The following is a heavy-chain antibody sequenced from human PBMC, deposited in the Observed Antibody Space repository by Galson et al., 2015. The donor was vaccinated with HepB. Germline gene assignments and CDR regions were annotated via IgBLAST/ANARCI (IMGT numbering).Heavy chain of an antibody. Sequence: SLRLSCAASGFTFSSYAMSWVRQAPGKGLEWVSAISGSGGSTYYADSVKGRFTISRDNSKNTLHLQMNSLRAEDTAVYYCAKDPGVAVRQFDYWGQGTLVTVSS. D-gene: IGHD6-19*01. CDR1: GFTFSSYA. V-gene: IGHV3-23*01. CDR3: AKDPGVAVRQFDY. J-gene: IGHJ4*02. CDR2: ISGSGGST.